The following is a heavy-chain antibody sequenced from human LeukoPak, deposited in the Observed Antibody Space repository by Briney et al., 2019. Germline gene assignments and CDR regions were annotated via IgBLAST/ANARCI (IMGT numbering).Heavy chain of an antibody. D-gene: IGHD2-15*01. V-gene: IGHV1-2*02. Sequence: ASVKVSCKASGYTFTDYYMHWVRQAPGQGLEWMGWINPNSGDTNHAQNFQGRVTLTRDTSISTAYMELSSLRSDDSAVYYCAGEYCSGGSCRQGFDYWGQGALVTVSS. CDR3: AGEYCSGGSCRQGFDY. J-gene: IGHJ4*02. CDR1: GYTFTDYY. CDR2: INPNSGDT.